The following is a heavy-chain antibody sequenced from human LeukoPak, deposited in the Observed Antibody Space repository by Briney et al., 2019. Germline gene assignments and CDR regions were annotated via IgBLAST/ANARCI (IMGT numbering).Heavy chain of an antibody. V-gene: IGHV3-11*06. CDR2: ISSASSYT. CDR3: ARGLVTNHYDSGAYYLYYFDN. D-gene: IGHD3-22*01. J-gene: IGHJ4*02. Sequence: PGGSLRLSCAASAFIFSDSYMSWIRQAPGKGLEWISYISSASSYTNYADSVKGRFTISRDNAKNSLYLQMNSLRAEDTAVYYCARGLVTNHYDSGAYYLYYFDNWGQGTLVTVSS. CDR1: AFIFSDSY.